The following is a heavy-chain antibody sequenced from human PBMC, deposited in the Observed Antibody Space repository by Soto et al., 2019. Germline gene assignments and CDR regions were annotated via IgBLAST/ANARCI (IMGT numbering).Heavy chain of an antibody. Sequence: QVPLQESGPGLVKPSQTLSLTCTVSGGSINSGGYCWSWIRQHPGKGLDWIGCISYGGSTSYNPSLKSRVTISVATSKNQFSLKLTSVTAADTAVYYCSRGILVWGQGALITVSS. V-gene: IGHV4-31*03. CDR3: SRGILV. CDR1: GGSINSGGYC. J-gene: IGHJ4*02. CDR2: ISYGGST. D-gene: IGHD5-18*01.